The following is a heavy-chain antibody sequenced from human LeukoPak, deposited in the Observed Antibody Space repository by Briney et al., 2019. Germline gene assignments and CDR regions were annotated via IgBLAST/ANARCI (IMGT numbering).Heavy chain of an antibody. D-gene: IGHD2-2*01. V-gene: IGHV1-18*01. CDR3: ASVHGSRLGYCSSSSCYALDA. Sequence: ASVKVSCKASGGTFSSYAISWVRQAPGQGLEWVGWISGYNDNTNHEQKFQGRVTMTTDTSTSTAYMELKSLRSDDTAVYYCASVHGSRLGYCSSSSCYALDAWGQDTLVTVSS. CDR2: ISGYNDNT. CDR1: GGTFSSYA. J-gene: IGHJ5*02.